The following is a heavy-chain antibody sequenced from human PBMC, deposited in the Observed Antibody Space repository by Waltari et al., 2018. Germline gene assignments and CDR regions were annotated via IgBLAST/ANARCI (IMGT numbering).Heavy chain of an antibody. Sequence: EVQLVESGGGLIQPGGSLRLSCAASGFTVSSNYMSWVRQAPGKGLEFVSVFYSGGSTYYAGSVKGRFTISRDNSKNTLYLQMNSLRTEDTAVYYCARGDGVRGVIFDYWGQGTLVTVSS. CDR1: GFTVSSNY. CDR2: FYSGGST. D-gene: IGHD3-10*01. V-gene: IGHV3-53*01. J-gene: IGHJ4*02. CDR3: ARGDGVRGVIFDY.